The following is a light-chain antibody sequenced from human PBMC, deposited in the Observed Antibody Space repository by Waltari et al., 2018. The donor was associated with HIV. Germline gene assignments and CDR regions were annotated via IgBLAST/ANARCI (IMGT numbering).Light chain of an antibody. CDR3: HQYGSFPLT. CDR1: QSVDRRL. V-gene: IGKV3-20*01. CDR2: DAS. J-gene: IGKJ4*01. Sequence: EIVLTQSPGTLSLSPGDRSTLSCRASQSVDRRLLAWYQQKPGQPPRLLIYDASNRAPGIPGKGGGSASGADFTLTISRLEPEDFALYYCHQYGSFPLTFGGGTKVEV.